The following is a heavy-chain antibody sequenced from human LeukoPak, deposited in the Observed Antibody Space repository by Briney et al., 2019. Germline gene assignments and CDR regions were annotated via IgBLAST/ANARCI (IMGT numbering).Heavy chain of an antibody. Sequence: TSETLSLTCAVYGGSFSGYYWSWIRQPPGKGLEWIGEINHSGSTNYNPSLKSRVTISVDASKNQFSLKLSSVTAADTAVYYCARHRVVITYDAFDIWGQGTMVTVSS. V-gene: IGHV4-34*01. CDR2: INHSGST. CDR1: GGSFSGYY. D-gene: IGHD3-22*01. CDR3: ARHRVVITYDAFDI. J-gene: IGHJ3*02.